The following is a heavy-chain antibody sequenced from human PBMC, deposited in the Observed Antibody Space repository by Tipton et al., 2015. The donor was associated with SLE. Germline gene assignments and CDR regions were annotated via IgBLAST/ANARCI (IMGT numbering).Heavy chain of an antibody. CDR3: ARDYYDSSGYYLYYYCYYYMDV. Sequence: SLRLSCAASGFTFSSYEMNWVRQAPGKGLEWVSYISSSGSTMYYADSVKGRFTISRDNAKNSLYLQMNSLRAEDTAVYYCARDYYDSSGYYLYYYCYYYMDVWGKGTTVTVSS. CDR1: GFTFSSYE. CDR2: ISSSGSTM. V-gene: IGHV3-48*03. D-gene: IGHD3-22*01. J-gene: IGHJ6*03.